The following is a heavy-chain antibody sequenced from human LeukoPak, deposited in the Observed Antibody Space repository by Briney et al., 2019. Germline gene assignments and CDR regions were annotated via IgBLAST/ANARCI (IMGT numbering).Heavy chain of an antibody. V-gene: IGHV3-23*01. CDR3: AGRLDRYCSGGSCHLDY. CDR1: EFTFKNYA. J-gene: IGHJ4*02. D-gene: IGHD2-15*01. CDR2: IMPSGGNT. Sequence: GGSLRLSCAASEFTFKNYAMSWVRQAPGKGLEWVSAIMPSGGNTYYADSVKGRFTMSRDNSKNTLYLQMNSLRAEDTAVYYCAGRLDRYCSGGSCHLDYWGQGTLVTVSS.